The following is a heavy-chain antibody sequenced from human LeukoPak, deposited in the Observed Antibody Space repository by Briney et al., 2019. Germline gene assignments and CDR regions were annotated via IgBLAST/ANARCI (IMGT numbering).Heavy chain of an antibody. J-gene: IGHJ6*02. Sequence: GGSLRLSCAASGFTFSSYAMHWVRQAPGKGLEWVAVISYDGSNKYYADSVKGRFTISRDNSKNTLYLQMNSLRAEDTAVYYCARDGGGTTVTTPYYYCYGMDVWGQGTTVTVSS. V-gene: IGHV3-30-3*01. CDR1: GFTFSSYA. CDR2: ISYDGSNK. D-gene: IGHD4-17*01. CDR3: ARDGGGTTVTTPYYYCYGMDV.